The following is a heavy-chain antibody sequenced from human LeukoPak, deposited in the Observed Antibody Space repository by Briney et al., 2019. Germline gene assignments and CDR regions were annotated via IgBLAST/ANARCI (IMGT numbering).Heavy chain of an antibody. J-gene: IGHJ5*02. CDR1: GGSIRSGGYY. Sequence: SETLSLTCTVSGGSIRSGGYYWNWIRQHPGKGLEWIGYIYYSGSTYYNPSLKSRITISLDTSKNQFSLKLSSVTAADTAVYYRAREGVSSPNWFDPWGQGTLVTVSS. CDR2: IYYSGST. D-gene: IGHD2-8*01. CDR3: AREGVSSPNWFDP. V-gene: IGHV4-31*03.